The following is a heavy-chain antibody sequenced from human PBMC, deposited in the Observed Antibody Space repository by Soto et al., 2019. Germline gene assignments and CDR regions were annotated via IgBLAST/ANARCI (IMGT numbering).Heavy chain of an antibody. CDR2: INYSGGT. V-gene: IGHV4-30-4*01. CDR3: VRERRDYYDSRGYVLPFGPFDK. D-gene: IGHD3-22*01. CDR1: GGTINSEYYA. J-gene: IGHJ3*02. Sequence: PSETMSLTCTVAGGTINSEYYAWNWIRKAPGKGLEWIGYINYSGGTSYNPSLRSRVTISVDTSKRPFSLKLYSVTAADTAVFYCVRERRDYYDSRGYVLPFGPFDKWGQGKMVTVSS.